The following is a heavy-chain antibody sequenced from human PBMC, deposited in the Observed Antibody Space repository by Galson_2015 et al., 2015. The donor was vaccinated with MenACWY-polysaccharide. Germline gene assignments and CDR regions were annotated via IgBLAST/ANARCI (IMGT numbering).Heavy chain of an antibody. CDR3: ARSDLVRGVMGYYYYCMDV. V-gene: IGHV1-8*01. CDR1: GHTFTSYD. CDR2: MNPNSGNT. J-gene: IGHJ6*02. D-gene: IGHD3-10*01. Sequence: SVKVSCKASGHTFTSYDINWVRQATGQGLEWMGWMNPNSGNTGYAQKFQGRVTMTRNTSISTAYMELSSLRSEDTAVYYCARSDLVRGVMGYYYYCMDVWGQGTTVTVSS.